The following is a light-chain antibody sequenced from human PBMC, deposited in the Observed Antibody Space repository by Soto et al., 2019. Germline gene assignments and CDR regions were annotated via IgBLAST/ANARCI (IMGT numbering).Light chain of an antibody. J-gene: IGKJ1*01. CDR2: KAS. CDR1: QTISSW. V-gene: IGKV1-5*03. CDR3: QHYNSYSEA. Sequence: DIQMTQSPSTLSASVGDRVTITCRASQTISSWLAWYQQKPGKAPKLLIYKASTLKSGVPSRFSGSGSGTEFTLTISSLQPDDVATYYCQHYNSYSEAFGQGTKVELK.